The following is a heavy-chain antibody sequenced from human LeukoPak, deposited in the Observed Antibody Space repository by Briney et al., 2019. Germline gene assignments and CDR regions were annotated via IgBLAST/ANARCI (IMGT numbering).Heavy chain of an antibody. CDR3: AKRAAAGICYYYYYMDV. Sequence: PGGSLRLSCATSGFTFSSDAMSWVRPAPGKGLEWVSAINRSGGSTYNADSVKGRYTISRDNSKNTLYMQMNSLRDEDTAVYYCAKRAAAGICYYYYYMDVWGKGTTVTVSS. J-gene: IGHJ6*03. CDR2: INRSGGST. D-gene: IGHD6-13*01. V-gene: IGHV3-23*01. CDR1: GFTFSSDA.